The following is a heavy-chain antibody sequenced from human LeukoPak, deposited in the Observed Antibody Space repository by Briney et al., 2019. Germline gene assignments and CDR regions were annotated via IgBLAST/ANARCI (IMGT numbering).Heavy chain of an antibody. CDR1: GGSISSYY. V-gene: IGHV4-4*07. Sequence: SETLSLTCTVSGGSISSYYWSWIRQPPGKGLEWIGRIYTSGSTNYNPSLKSRVTMSVDTSKNQFSLKLSSVTAADTAVYYCAREPTIFGSYNWFDPWGQGTLVTVSS. J-gene: IGHJ5*02. CDR3: AREPTIFGSYNWFDP. D-gene: IGHD3-3*01. CDR2: IYTSGST.